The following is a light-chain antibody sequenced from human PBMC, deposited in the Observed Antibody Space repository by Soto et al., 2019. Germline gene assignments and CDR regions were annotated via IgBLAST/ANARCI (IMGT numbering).Light chain of an antibody. V-gene: IGKV1-39*01. CDR2: GAS. Sequence: DIQMTQSPSSLSASIGDRVTITCRASQTISNYLNWYQQKPGKAPNLLIYGASSLESGVPSRFSGSGSGTDFTLTITSLEPEDFATYYCQQSYSFPFTFGPGTKVDVK. CDR1: QTISNY. J-gene: IGKJ3*01. CDR3: QQSYSFPFT.